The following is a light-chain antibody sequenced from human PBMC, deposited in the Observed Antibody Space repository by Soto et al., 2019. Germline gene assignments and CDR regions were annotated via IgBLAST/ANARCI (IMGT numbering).Light chain of an antibody. Sequence: QAVVTQEPSLTVSPGGTVTLTCGSSTGAVTSGHYTYWFLQKPGQAPRKLIYDTSNKHFWTPARFSGSLFGGKAALTLTGAQPEDQSQYYRLLSYRGPYVFGTRTKFTVL. CDR3: LLSYRGPYV. CDR2: DTS. V-gene: IGLV7-46*01. CDR1: TGAVTSGHY. J-gene: IGLJ1*01.